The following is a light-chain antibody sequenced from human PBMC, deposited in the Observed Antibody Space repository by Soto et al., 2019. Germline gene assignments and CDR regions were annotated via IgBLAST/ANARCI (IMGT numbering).Light chain of an antibody. J-gene: IGKJ5*01. Sequence: IQLTQSPSSLSASVGDRFTFTCRASEDISSYLVWYQQKPGAAPKLLIYAASALHSGVPSRFSGSGSGTDFTLTISSLHPEDFAVYFCQQFKNYPITFGQGTRLEIK. CDR3: QQFKNYPIT. V-gene: IGKV1-9*01. CDR1: EDISSY. CDR2: AAS.